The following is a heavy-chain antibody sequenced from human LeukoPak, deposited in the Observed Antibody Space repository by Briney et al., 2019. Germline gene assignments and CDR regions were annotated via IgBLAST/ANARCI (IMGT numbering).Heavy chain of an antibody. V-gene: IGHV3-33*06. CDR2: IWYDGSNK. CDR1: GFTFSSYG. Sequence: GGSLRLSCAASGFTFSSYGMHWVRQAPGKGLEWVAVIWYDGSNKYYADSVKGRFTISRDNSKNTLYLQMNSLRAEDTAVYFCTNYYYDSSGYPAGFDYWGQGTLVTVSS. J-gene: IGHJ4*02. D-gene: IGHD3-22*01. CDR3: TNYYYDSSGYPAGFDY.